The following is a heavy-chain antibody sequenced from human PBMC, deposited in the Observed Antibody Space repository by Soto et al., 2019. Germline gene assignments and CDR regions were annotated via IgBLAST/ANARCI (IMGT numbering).Heavy chain of an antibody. CDR2: ITGGNGNT. CDR1: GYTFTTYS. J-gene: IGHJ4*02. D-gene: IGHD6-19*01. V-gene: IGHV1-3*01. CDR3: ARTGYSSFYFDY. Sequence: VQFVQSGAEVKKPGASVKVSCQASGYTFTTYSIHWVRQAPGQSLEWIGWITGGNGNTKFSQKFQGRVTITRDTSASTAYMELSSLRSEDTAVYYCARTGYSSFYFDYWGQGTLVTVSS.